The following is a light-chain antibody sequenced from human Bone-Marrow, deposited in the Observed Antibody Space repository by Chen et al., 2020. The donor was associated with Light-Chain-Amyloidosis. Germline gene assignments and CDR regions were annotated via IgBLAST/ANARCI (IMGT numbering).Light chain of an antibody. CDR1: SGSIATNY. J-gene: IGLJ3*02. CDR2: EDD. V-gene: IGLV6-57*01. Sequence: NFMLTQPHSVSESPGKTVIISCTRSSGSIATNYVQWYQQRPGSSPTTVIYEDDQGPSGVPDRFSGSIERSSNSASLTSSGLKAEDEADYYCQSYQGSSQGVFGGGTKLTVL. CDR3: QSYQGSSQGV.